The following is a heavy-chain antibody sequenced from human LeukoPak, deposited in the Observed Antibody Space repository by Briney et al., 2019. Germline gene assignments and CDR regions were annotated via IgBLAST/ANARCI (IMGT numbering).Heavy chain of an antibody. Sequence: ASVKVSCKASGFSFTSYGMSWVRQAPGQGLEWMGSLSAYNGSTKYAQKLQGRVTMTTDTSTGTAYMELRSLRPDDTAVYYCARDLTSNVAVTEYHYYAMDVWGQGTTVTVSS. V-gene: IGHV1-18*01. CDR2: LSAYNGST. CDR3: ARDLTSNVAVTEYHYYAMDV. J-gene: IGHJ6*02. D-gene: IGHD6-19*01. CDR1: GFSFTSYG.